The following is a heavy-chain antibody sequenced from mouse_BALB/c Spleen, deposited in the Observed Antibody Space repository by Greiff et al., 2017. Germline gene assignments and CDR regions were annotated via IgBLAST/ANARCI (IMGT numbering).Heavy chain of an antibody. D-gene: IGHD6-1*01. J-gene: IGHJ2*01. CDR3: ARHGSASSYFDY. V-gene: IGHV5-6*01. CDR2: ISSGGSYT. CDR1: GFTFSSYG. Sequence: EVNVVESGGDLVKPGGSLKLSCAASGFTFSSYGMSWVRQTPDKRLEWVATISSGGSYTYYPDSVKGRFTISRDNAKNTLYLQMSSLKSEDTAMYYCARHGSASSYFDYWGQGTTLTVSS.